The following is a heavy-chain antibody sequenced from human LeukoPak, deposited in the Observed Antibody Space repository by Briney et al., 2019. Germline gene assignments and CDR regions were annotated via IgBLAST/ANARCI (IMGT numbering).Heavy chain of an antibody. V-gene: IGHV3-53*01. CDR1: GFTVSSNY. J-gene: IGHJ4*02. CDR2: IYSGGST. D-gene: IGHD3-22*01. Sequence: GGSLRLSCAASGFTVSSNYMSWVRQAPGKGLEWASVIYSGGSTYYADSVKGRFTISRDNSKNTLFLQMNSLRVEDTAVYYCAKGGYEYDSSGHNYFDYWGQGTLVTVSS. CDR3: AKGGYEYDSSGHNYFDY.